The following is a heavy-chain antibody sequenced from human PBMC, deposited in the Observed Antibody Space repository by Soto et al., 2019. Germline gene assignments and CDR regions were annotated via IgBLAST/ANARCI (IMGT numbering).Heavy chain of an antibody. Sequence: ASVKVSCKASGYTFTSYGISWVRQAPGQGLEWMGWISAYNGNTNYAQKLQGRVTMTTDTSTSTAYMELRSLRSDDTAVYYCARDVVGLELFFGGHNWFDPWGQGTLVTVSS. J-gene: IGHJ5*02. CDR2: ISAYNGNT. CDR1: GYTFTSYG. V-gene: IGHV1-18*01. D-gene: IGHD1-7*01. CDR3: ARDVVGLELFFGGHNWFDP.